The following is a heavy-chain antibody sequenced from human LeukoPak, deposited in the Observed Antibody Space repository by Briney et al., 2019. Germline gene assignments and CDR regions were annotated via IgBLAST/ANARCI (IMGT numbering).Heavy chain of an antibody. CDR1: GGSISSSSYY. D-gene: IGHD6-6*01. CDR2: IYFSGST. V-gene: IGHV4-39*01. CDR3: ARLRRGGAALEDY. Sequence: PSETVSLTCTVSGGSISSSSYYWGWIRQPPGKGLEWIGSIYFSGSTYYNPSLKSRVTISVDTSKNQFSLKLSSVTAADTAVYYCARLRRGGAALEDYWGQGTLVTVSS. J-gene: IGHJ4*02.